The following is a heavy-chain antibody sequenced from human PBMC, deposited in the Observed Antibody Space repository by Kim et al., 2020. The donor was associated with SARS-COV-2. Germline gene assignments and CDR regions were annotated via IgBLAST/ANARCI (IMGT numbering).Heavy chain of an antibody. Sequence: YHADSVKGRFTISRDNSKNSLSLQMNNLRAEDMAVYYCARELRADSSSIDYWGQGTLVTVSS. CDR3: ARELRADSSSIDY. V-gene: IGHV3-30*07. D-gene: IGHD6-6*01. J-gene: IGHJ4*02.